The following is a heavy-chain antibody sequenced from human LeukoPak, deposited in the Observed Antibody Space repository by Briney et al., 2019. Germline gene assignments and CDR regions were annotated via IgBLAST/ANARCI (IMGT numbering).Heavy chain of an antibody. V-gene: IGHV4-34*01. Sequence: PSETLSLTCAVYGGSFSGYYWSWIRQPPGKGLEWIGEINHSGSTNYNPSLKSRVTISVDTSKNQFSLKLSSVTAADTAVYYYARTAYYYESSGPPDYWGQGTLVTVSS. CDR3: ARTAYYYESSGPPDY. D-gene: IGHD3-22*01. CDR2: INHSGST. J-gene: IGHJ4*02. CDR1: GGSFSGYY.